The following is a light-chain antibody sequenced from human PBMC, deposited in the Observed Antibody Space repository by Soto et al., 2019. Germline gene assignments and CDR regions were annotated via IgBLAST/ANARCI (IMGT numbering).Light chain of an antibody. Sequence: DIQMTQSPSTLSASVGDRVTITCRASQSISSWLAWYQQKPGKAPKLLIHDVSSLESGVPSRFSGSGSGTEFTLTISSLQPDDSATYYCQQCNSFWSFGQGGKVDIK. CDR2: DVS. CDR1: QSISSW. J-gene: IGKJ1*01. V-gene: IGKV1-5*01. CDR3: QQCNSFWS.